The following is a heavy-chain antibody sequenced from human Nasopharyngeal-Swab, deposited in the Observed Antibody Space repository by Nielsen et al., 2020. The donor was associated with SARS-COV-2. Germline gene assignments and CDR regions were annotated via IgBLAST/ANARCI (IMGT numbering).Heavy chain of an antibody. CDR1: GFTFNKYN. J-gene: IGHJ6*02. D-gene: IGHD3-3*01. Sequence: GGPLRLSCAASGFTFNKYNFNWVRQAPGKGLEWVSSISSSSSYIYYADSVKGRFTISRDNAKNSFSLQMNSLRAEDTAVYYCARDGLDYDFWSAYFMDVWGQGTTVTVSS. CDR3: ARDGLDYDFWSAYFMDV. CDR2: ISSSSSYI. V-gene: IGHV3-21*01.